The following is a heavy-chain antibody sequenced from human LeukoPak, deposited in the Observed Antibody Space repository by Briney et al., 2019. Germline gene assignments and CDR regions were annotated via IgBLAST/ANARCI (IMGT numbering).Heavy chain of an antibody. Sequence: GASVKVSCKASGYTFTSYYMHWVRQAPGQGLEWMGIINPSGGSTSYAQKFQGRVTMTRDTSTSTAYMELRSLRSDDTAVYHCARAWSGVAKYYYDSSGNYYFDYWGQGTLVTVSS. CDR3: ARAWSGVAKYYYDSSGNYYFDY. V-gene: IGHV1-46*01. D-gene: IGHD3-22*01. CDR2: INPSGGST. J-gene: IGHJ4*02. CDR1: GYTFTSYY.